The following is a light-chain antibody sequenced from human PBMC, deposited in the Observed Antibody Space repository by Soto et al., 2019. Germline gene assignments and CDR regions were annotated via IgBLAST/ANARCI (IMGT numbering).Light chain of an antibody. CDR1: SSDVGGYNY. V-gene: IGLV2-8*01. J-gene: IGLJ1*01. Sequence: QSALTQPPSASGSPGQSVTISCTGTSSDVGGYNYVSWYQKHPGKAPKLMIYEVIKRPSGVPDRFSGSKSGNTASLTVSGLEAEDEADYYYSSYAGSNNLVFGTGTKLTVL. CDR3: SSYAGSNNLV. CDR2: EVI.